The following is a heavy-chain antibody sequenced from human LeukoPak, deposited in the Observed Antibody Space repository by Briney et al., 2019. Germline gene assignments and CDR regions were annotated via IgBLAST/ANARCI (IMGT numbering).Heavy chain of an antibody. CDR1: GYTVTSYY. Sequence: ASVKVSCKASGYTVTSYYMHWARQAPGQGLEWMGILNPSGGSSSYAQKFQGRATLTRATSTSTVYMELSSLRSEDTAVYYCARDPSLYSYGYDYWGQGTLVTVSS. CDR2: LNPSGGSS. CDR3: ARDPSLYSYGYDY. V-gene: IGHV1-46*01. D-gene: IGHD5-18*01. J-gene: IGHJ4*02.